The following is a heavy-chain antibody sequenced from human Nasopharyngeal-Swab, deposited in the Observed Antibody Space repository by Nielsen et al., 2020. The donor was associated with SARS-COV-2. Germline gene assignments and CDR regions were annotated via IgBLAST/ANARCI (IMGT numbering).Heavy chain of an antibody. D-gene: IGHD2-21*01. CDR3: ARETRGVNYYYYGLDV. Sequence: GESLKISCAASQFTFSSYHMNWLRQAPGKGLEWVSSISTDSKYIYYDDSVRGRFTISRDNGQNSLYLQMNSLRAEDTAVYYCARETRGVNYYYYGLDVWGQGTTVTVSS. V-gene: IGHV3-21*06. CDR2: ISTDSKYI. CDR1: QFTFSSYH. J-gene: IGHJ6*02.